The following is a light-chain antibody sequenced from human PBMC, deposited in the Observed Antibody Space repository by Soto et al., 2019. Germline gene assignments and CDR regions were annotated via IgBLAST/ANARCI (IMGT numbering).Light chain of an antibody. CDR3: TSFAGRNNLL. CDR2: EAT. CDR1: SGAVGGYNY. J-gene: IGLJ2*01. V-gene: IGLV2-8*01. Sequence: QSVLAQPPSASGSPGQSVTVSCTGISGAVGGYNYVSWYQQHPGKAPRLMIYEATKRPAGVPIRFSGSWSGNTASLTVSGLQPEDEADYFCTSFAGRNNLLFGGGTQLTVL.